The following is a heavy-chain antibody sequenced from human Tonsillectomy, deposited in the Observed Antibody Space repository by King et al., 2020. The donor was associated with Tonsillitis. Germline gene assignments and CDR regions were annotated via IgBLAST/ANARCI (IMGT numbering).Heavy chain of an antibody. J-gene: IGHJ6*04. CDR2: IFSNDEK. D-gene: IGHD3-3*01. CDR3: ARSFGVRFLEWLLFMDV. CDR1: GFSLSNARVG. V-gene: IGHV2-26*01. Sequence: VTLKESGPVLVKPTETLTLTCTVSGFSLSNARVGVSWIRQPPGKALEWLAHIFSNDEKSYSTSLKNRLTISKDTSKSQVVLTMTNVDPVDTATYYCARSFGVRFLEWLLFMDVWGKGTTVTVSS.